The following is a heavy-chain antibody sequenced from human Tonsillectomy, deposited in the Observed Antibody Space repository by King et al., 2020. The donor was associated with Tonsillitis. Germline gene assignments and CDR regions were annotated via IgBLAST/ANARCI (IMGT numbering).Heavy chain of an antibody. CDR2: ISYDGSSK. Sequence: VQLVESGGGVVQPGRSLRLSCAASGFTFSSYGMHWVRQAPGKGLEWVAVISYDGSSKYYADSVKGRFSISRDNSKNTLYLQMNSLRAEETAVYYCAKVLVLWSTDYAPAYWGQGTLVTVSS. CDR1: GFTFSSYG. CDR3: AKVLVLWSTDYAPAY. V-gene: IGHV3-30*18. D-gene: IGHD3-3*01. J-gene: IGHJ4*02.